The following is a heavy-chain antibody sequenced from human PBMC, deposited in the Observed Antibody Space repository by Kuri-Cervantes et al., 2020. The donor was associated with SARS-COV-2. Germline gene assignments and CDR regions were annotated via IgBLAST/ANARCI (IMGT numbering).Heavy chain of an antibody. J-gene: IGHJ5*02. CDR1: GGSISSYY. CDR2: IYYSGST. D-gene: IGHD3-3*01. Sequence: GSLRLSCTVSGGSISSYYWSWIRQPPGKGLEWIGYIYYSGSTNYNPSLKSRVTISVDTSKNQFSLKLSSVTAADTAVYYCARGSYDFWSGYYTGCWFDPWGQGTLVTVSS. CDR3: ARGSYDFWSGYYTGCWFDP. V-gene: IGHV4-59*12.